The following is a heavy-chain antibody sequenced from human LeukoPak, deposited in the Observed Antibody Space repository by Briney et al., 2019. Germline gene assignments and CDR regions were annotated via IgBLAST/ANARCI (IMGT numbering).Heavy chain of an antibody. D-gene: IGHD3-10*01. CDR2: IYYSGST. CDR1: GGSISSYY. J-gene: IGHJ6*03. V-gene: IGHV4-59*01. CDR3: ARVSKGSGSYCSNYYYYYMDV. Sequence: SETLSLTCTVSGGSISSYYWSWIRQPPGKGLEWIGYIYYSGSTNYNPSLKSRVTISVDTSKNQFSLKLSSVTAADTAVYYCARVSKGSGSYCSNYYYYYMDVWGKGTTVTISS.